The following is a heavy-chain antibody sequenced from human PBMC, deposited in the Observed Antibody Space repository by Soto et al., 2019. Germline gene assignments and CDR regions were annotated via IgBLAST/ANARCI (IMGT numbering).Heavy chain of an antibody. Sequence: GGSLRLSCAASGFTFSSYAMSWVRQAPGKGLEWVSAISGSGGSTYYADSVKGRFTISRDNSKNTLYLQMNSLRAEDTAVYYCAKDPASIGCSGGSCYGGGFDPWGQGTLVTVS. V-gene: IGHV3-23*01. J-gene: IGHJ5*02. CDR2: ISGSGGST. CDR3: AKDPASIGCSGGSCYGGGFDP. D-gene: IGHD2-15*01. CDR1: GFTFSSYA.